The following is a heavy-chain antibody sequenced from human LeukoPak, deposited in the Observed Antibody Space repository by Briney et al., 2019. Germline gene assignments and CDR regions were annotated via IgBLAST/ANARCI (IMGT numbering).Heavy chain of an antibody. CDR3: ARQGSSWLNWFDP. Sequence: SETLSLTCTVSGGSISSNYWSWIRQPPGKGLEWIGYIYYSGSTKYNPSLKSRVTMSVDTSKNQFSLKLSSVTAADTAVYYCARQGSSWLNWFDPWGQGTLVAVSS. J-gene: IGHJ5*02. D-gene: IGHD6-13*01. CDR1: GGSISSNY. V-gene: IGHV4-59*08. CDR2: IYYSGST.